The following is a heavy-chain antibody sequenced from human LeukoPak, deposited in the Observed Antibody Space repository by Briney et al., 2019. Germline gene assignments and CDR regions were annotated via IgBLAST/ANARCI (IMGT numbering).Heavy chain of an antibody. CDR3: ARGYYDSSGYSTIDAFDI. D-gene: IGHD3-22*01. V-gene: IGHV1-2*06. CDR2: INPNTGGT. J-gene: IGHJ3*02. Sequence: ASVKVSCKASGYTFTDYYIHWVRQAPGQGLEWMGQINPNTGGTDYAQRFQGRVTMTRDTSISTAYMELSRLRSDDTAVYYCARGYYDSSGYSTIDAFDIWGQRTMVTVSS. CDR1: GYTFTDYY.